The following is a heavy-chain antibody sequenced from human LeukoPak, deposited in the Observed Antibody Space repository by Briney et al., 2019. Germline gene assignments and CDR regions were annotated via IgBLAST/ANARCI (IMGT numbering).Heavy chain of an antibody. CDR3: ARDPVKDYGSGSYSYYFDY. V-gene: IGHV3-30-3*01. CDR2: ISYDGSNK. Sequence: PGGSLRLSCAASGFTFSSYAMHWVRQAPGKGLEWVAIISYDGSNKYYADSVKGRFTISRDNSKNTLYLQMNSLRAEDTAVYYCARDPVKDYGSGSYSYYFDYWGQGTLVTVSS. CDR1: GFTFSSYA. D-gene: IGHD3-10*01. J-gene: IGHJ4*02.